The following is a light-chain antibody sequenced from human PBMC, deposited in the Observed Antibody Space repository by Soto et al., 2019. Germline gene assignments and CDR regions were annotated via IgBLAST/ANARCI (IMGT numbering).Light chain of an antibody. V-gene: IGLV1-51*01. CDR3: GSWDNSLSAYV. Sequence: QSVMTQPPSVSAAPGQTVTISCSGSSSNIGGNSVSWYQQLPGTAPKLLIYDDDKRPSGIPDRFSGSKSGTSATLGITGFQTGDEADYYCGSWDNSLSAYVFATGTKLTVL. J-gene: IGLJ1*01. CDR1: SSNIGGNS. CDR2: DDD.